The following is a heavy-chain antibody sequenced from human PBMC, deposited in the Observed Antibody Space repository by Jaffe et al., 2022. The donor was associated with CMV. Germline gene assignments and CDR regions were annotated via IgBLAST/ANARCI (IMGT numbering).Heavy chain of an antibody. V-gene: IGHV3-49*04. Sequence: EVQLVESGGGLVQPGRSLRLSCTSSGFTFGDYTMSWVRQAPGKGLEWIGFIRSQTYGGTTQYAASVKGRFTISRDDSKSIAYLQMNSLKTEDTAVYYCTRDLLGQWLVQMMGTFDIWGQGTMVTVSS. D-gene: IGHD6-19*01. CDR3: TRDLLGQWLVQMMGTFDI. CDR2: IRSQTYGGTT. CDR1: GFTFGDYT. J-gene: IGHJ3*02.